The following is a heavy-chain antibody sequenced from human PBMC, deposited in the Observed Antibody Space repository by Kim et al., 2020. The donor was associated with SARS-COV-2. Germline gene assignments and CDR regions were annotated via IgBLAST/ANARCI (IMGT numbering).Heavy chain of an antibody. J-gene: IGHJ3*02. CDR2: ISSRSSTI. D-gene: IGHD3-3*01. V-gene: IGHV3-48*02. Sequence: GGSLRLSCAASGFAFSSYSMDWVRQAPGKGLEWVSYISSRSSTIYYAASVKGRFTISRDNAKNSLYLQMNSLRDEDTAVYYCARDTYYDFWSGYSGGFDIWGPGTMGTGSS. CDR3: ARDTYYDFWSGYSGGFDI. CDR1: GFAFSSYS.